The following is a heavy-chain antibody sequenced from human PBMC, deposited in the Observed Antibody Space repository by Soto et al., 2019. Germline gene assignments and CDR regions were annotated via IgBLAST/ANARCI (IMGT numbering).Heavy chain of an antibody. J-gene: IGHJ4*02. V-gene: IGHV1-18*01. CDR2: ISAYNGNT. CDR3: ARADYDVLRFLELDY. Sequence: QVQLVQSGAEVKKPGASVKVSCKASGYTFTGYGISWVRQAPGQGLEWMGWISAYNGNTNYAQKLQGRVTMTTDTSTSTAYMELRSLRSDDTAVYYCARADYDVLRFLELDYWGQGTLVTVSS. D-gene: IGHD3-3*01. CDR1: GYTFTGYG.